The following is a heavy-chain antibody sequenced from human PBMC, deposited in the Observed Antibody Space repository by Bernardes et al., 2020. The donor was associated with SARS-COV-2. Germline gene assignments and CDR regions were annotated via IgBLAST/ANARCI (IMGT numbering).Heavy chain of an antibody. CDR1: GGSITTHF. V-gene: IGHV4-59*11. J-gene: IGHJ4*02. CDR3: ARGGSNFDS. D-gene: IGHD3-10*01. Sequence: SETLSLTCTVSGGSITTHFLSWIRQPPGKGLEWIGYIYDSGSANYNPSLKSRVTISVDTSKNQFSLKLSSVTTADTAVYYCARGGSNFDSWGQGTLVTVSS. CDR2: IYDSGSA.